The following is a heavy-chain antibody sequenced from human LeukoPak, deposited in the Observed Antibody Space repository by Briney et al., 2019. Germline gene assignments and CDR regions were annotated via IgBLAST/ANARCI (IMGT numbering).Heavy chain of an antibody. J-gene: IGHJ3*02. V-gene: IGHV1-58*02. D-gene: IGHD3-22*01. CDR2: IVVGSGNT. Sequence: ASVKVSCKASGFTFTSSAMQWVRQARGQRLEWIGWIVVGSGNTNYAQKFQERVTITRDMSTSTAYMELSSLRSEDTAVYYCATYSPYDNSGYSLPSDAFDIWGQGTMVTVSS. CDR3: ATYSPYDNSGYSLPSDAFDI. CDR1: GFTFTSSA.